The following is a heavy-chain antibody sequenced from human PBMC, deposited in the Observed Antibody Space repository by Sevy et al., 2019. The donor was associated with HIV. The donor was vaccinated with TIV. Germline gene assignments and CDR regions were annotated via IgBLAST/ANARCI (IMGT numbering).Heavy chain of an antibody. CDR3: AGDGVIFWGGGGLDV. Sequence: ASVKVSCKASESTFTAYYIHWLRQAPGQGLEWMGWINPNSDDTNYAQKFQGRVSMAADTSISTAYMDLSRLRFDDTAVFYCAGDGVIFWGGGGLDVWGQGTTVTVSS. CDR2: INPNSDDT. CDR1: ESTFTAYY. J-gene: IGHJ6*02. V-gene: IGHV1-2*02. D-gene: IGHD3-16*01.